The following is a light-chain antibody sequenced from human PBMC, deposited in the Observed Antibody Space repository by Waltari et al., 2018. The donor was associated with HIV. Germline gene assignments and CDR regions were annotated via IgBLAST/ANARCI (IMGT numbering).Light chain of an antibody. V-gene: IGLV8-61*01. Sequence: QPVVTQEPSFSVSPGGTVTLTCGLPSGSVSPSYSPTWYQQTPGQAPRTLIYSTNTRSSGVPDRFAGSILGNKAALTITGAQADDEADYYCVLYMGSGIRVFGGGTKLTVL. CDR3: VLYMGSGIRV. CDR1: SGSVSPSYS. CDR2: STN. J-gene: IGLJ2*01.